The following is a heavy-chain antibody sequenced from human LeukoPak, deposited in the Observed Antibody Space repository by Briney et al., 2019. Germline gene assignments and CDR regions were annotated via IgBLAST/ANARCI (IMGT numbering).Heavy chain of an antibody. V-gene: IGHV4-39*07. Sequence: SETLSLTCTVSGGSISSSSYYWGWIRQPPGKGLEWIGSIYYSGSTYYNPSLKSRVTISVDTSKNQFSLKLSSVTAADTAVYYCATYDYGDYAVYYWGQGTLVTVSS. J-gene: IGHJ4*02. CDR1: GGSISSSSYY. D-gene: IGHD4-17*01. CDR2: IYYSGST. CDR3: ATYDYGDYAVYY.